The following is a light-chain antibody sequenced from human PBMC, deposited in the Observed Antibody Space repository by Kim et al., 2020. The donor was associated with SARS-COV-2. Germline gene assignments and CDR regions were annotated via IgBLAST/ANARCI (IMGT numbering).Light chain of an antibody. V-gene: IGLV3-1*01. J-gene: IGLJ2*01. CDR2: ENT. Sequence: SYELTQPPSVSVSPGQTASITCSGDKLGDKHACWYQQKPGRSPVLVIYENTRRPSGIPERFSGSKSGNTATLTISGTQAMDEADYYCQAWDSSTVVFGGGTQLTVL. CDR3: QAWDSSTVV. CDR1: KLGDKH.